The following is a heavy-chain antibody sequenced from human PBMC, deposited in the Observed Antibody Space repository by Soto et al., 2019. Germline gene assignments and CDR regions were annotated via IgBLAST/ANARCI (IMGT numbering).Heavy chain of an antibody. D-gene: IGHD3-10*01. CDR2: MYYTGPT. V-gene: IGHV4-31*03. CDR1: GGSISGGGYY. J-gene: IGHJ5*02. CDR3: AREISAGFGEPWLDP. Sequence: PSETLSLTCTVSGGSISGGGYYWNWIRQHPGKGLEWIGSMYYTGPTYYNPSLKSRLTMSIDTSKNQFSLKLTSLSADDTAVYYCAREISAGFGEPWLDPWGQGTLVTVSS.